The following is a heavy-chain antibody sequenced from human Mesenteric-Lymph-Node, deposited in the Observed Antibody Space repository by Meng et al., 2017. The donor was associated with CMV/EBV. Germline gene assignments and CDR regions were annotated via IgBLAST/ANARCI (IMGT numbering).Heavy chain of an antibody. Sequence: GESLKISCAPSDSTFSPYGLHWVRQAPGRGLEWVAFIRYDGKNKYYGDSVKGRFTISRDISQNTLYLQMNNLSGEDTGIYYCASSGQLLSFDPWGQGTLVTVSS. CDR1: DSTFSPYG. CDR3: ASSGQLLSFDP. J-gene: IGHJ5*02. CDR2: IRYDGKNK. V-gene: IGHV3-30*02. D-gene: IGHD2-2*01.